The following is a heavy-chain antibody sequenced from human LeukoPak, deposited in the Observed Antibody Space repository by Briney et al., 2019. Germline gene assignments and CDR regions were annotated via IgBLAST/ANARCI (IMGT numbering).Heavy chain of an antibody. Sequence: GGSLRLSCAASGFTFSSYGMHWVRQAPGKGLEWVAAIWYDGSNKYYADSVKGRFTISRDNSKNTLYLQMNSLRAEDTAVYYCATMDWFDPWGQGTLVTVSS. CDR1: GFTFSSYG. CDR2: IWYDGSNK. V-gene: IGHV3-33*08. J-gene: IGHJ5*02. CDR3: ATMDWFDP.